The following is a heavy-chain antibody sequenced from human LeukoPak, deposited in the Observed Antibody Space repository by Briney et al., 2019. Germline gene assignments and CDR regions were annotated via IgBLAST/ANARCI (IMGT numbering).Heavy chain of an antibody. D-gene: IGHD1-26*01. Sequence: ASVKVSCKASGYTFTGYYMHWVRQAPGQGLEWMGWINPNSGGTNYAQKFQGRVTMTRDTSISTAYMELSRLRSDDTAVYYCARHGWWELLYGGAFDIWGQGTMVTVSS. V-gene: IGHV1-2*02. J-gene: IGHJ3*02. CDR3: ARHGWWELLYGGAFDI. CDR2: INPNSGGT. CDR1: GYTFTGYY.